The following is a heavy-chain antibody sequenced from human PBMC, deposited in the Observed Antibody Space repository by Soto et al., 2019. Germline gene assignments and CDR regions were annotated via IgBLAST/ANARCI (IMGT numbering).Heavy chain of an antibody. CDR2: ISYDGSNK. CDR1: GFTFSSYG. V-gene: IGHV3-30*03. CDR3: LVASAAY. J-gene: IGHJ4*02. D-gene: IGHD6-13*01. Sequence: PGGSLRLSCAASGFTFSSYGMHWVRQAPGKGLEWVAVISYDGSNKYYADSVKGRFTISRDNSQNTVYLQMSSLTTADTAVYYCLVASAAYWGQGTQVPVSS.